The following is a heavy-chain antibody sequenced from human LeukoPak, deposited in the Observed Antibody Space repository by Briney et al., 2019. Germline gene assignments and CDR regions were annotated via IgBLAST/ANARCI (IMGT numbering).Heavy chain of an antibody. V-gene: IGHV1-2*06. CDR1: GFTFTAYQ. CDR2: INPNSGDT. D-gene: IGHD6-19*01. Sequence: ASVKVSCKASGFTFTAYQMHWVRQAPGQGLEWIGRINPNSGDTNYAQEFQGRVTMTRDMSINTAYMELSSLRSDDTAVYYCARRSVPGPFDYWGQGTLVTVSS. J-gene: IGHJ4*02. CDR3: ARRSVPGPFDY.